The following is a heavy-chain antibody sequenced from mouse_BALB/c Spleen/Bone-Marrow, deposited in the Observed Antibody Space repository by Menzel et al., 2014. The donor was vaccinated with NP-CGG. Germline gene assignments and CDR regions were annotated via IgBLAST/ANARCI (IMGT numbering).Heavy chain of an antibody. V-gene: IGHV14-3*02. CDR2: IDPANGNT. D-gene: IGHD2-3*01. CDR1: GFNIKDTY. J-gene: IGHJ3*01. Sequence: EVQLQQSGAELVKPGASVKLSCTASGFNIKDTYMHWVKQRPEQGLEWIGRIDPANGNTKYDPKFQGKAIITADTSSNTAYLQLSSLTSEDTAVYYCARRGDGYYTWFAYWGQGTLVTVSA. CDR3: ARRGDGYYTWFAY.